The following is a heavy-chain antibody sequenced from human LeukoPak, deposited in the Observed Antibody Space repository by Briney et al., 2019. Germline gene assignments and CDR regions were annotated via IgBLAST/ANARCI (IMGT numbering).Heavy chain of an antibody. CDR3: ARLGGITMIVVETDYYFDY. Sequence: ASVKVSCKASGYTFTSYGISWVRQAPGQGLEWMGWISAYNGNTNYAQKLQGRVTMTTDTSTSTAYMELRSLRSDDTAVYYCARLGGITMIVVETDYYFDYWGQGTLVTVSS. J-gene: IGHJ4*02. V-gene: IGHV1-18*01. D-gene: IGHD3-22*01. CDR1: GYTFTSYG. CDR2: ISAYNGNT.